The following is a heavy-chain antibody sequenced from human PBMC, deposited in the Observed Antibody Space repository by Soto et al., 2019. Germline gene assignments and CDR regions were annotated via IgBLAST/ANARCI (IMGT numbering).Heavy chain of an antibody. CDR1: GGSFSGYY. CDR3: ARYSSQSYYYYYMDV. J-gene: IGHJ6*03. Sequence: ETRSLTCAVYGGSFSGYYWSWIRQPPGKGLEWIGEINHSGSTNYNPSLKSRVTISVDTSKNQFSLKLSSVTAADTAVYYCARYSSQSYYYYYMDVWGKVNTVTVSS. D-gene: IGHD4-4*01. V-gene: IGHV4-34*01. CDR2: INHSGST.